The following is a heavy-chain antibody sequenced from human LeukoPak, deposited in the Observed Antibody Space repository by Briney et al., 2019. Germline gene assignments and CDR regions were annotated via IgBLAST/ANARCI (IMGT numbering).Heavy chain of an antibody. Sequence: SETLSLTCAVYGGSFSGYYWSWIRQPPGKGLEWIGEINHSGSTTYNPSLKSRVTISVDTSNNQFSLKLSSVTAADAAVYYCASTTPGAYYFDYWGQGTLVTVSS. V-gene: IGHV4-34*01. D-gene: IGHD1-26*01. CDR1: GGSFSGYY. CDR2: INHSGST. J-gene: IGHJ4*02. CDR3: ASTTPGAYYFDY.